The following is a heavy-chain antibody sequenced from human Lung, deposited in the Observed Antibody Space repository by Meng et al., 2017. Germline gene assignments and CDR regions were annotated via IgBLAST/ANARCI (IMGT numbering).Heavy chain of an antibody. CDR3: ARSQQWLDS. CDR1: GDSVSSNSAA. V-gene: IGHV6-1*01. J-gene: IGHJ4*02. CDR2: TYYRSKWYN. Sequence: QVYLQQSGPGRVKTSQTLSLTCAISGDSVSSNSAAWNWIRQSPSRGLEWRGRTYYRSKWYNGYAVSGRSRITINPDTSKNQFSLQLNSVTPEDTALYYCARSQQWLDSWGQGTLVTVSS. D-gene: IGHD6-19*01.